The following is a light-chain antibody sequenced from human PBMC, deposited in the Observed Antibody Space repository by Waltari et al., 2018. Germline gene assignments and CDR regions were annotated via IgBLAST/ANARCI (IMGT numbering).Light chain of an antibody. CDR2: LVS. CDR3: KQAEQTRWT. Sequence: DIVMTQSPLSLSVTPGEPASISCRSSQSLLHSSGNTFLDWYLQKPGQSPQPLIYLVSTRASGVGDRVCDSGSGREFTLNISKVEAGDVGVELWKQAEQTRWTYGHGTKVESK. CDR1: QSLLHSSGNTF. V-gene: IGKV2-28*01. J-gene: IGKJ1*01.